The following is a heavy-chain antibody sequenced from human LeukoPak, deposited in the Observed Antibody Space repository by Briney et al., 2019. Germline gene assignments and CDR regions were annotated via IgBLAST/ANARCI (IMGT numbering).Heavy chain of an antibody. V-gene: IGHV3-21*01. D-gene: IGHD2-2*01. Sequence: GGSLRLSCAASGFTFSSYSMNWVRQAPGKGLEWVSSISSSSSYIYYADSVKGRFTISRDNAENSLYLQMDSLRAEDTAVYYCARENWAGQLLSYYYYYYMDVWGKGTTVTVSS. CDR2: ISSSSSYI. CDR1: GFTFSSYS. J-gene: IGHJ6*03. CDR3: ARENWAGQLLSYYYYYYMDV.